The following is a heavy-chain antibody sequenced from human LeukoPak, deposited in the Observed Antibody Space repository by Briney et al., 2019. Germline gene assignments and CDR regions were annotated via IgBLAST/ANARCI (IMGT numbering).Heavy chain of an antibody. V-gene: IGHV4-34*01. D-gene: IGHD6-19*01. CDR3: ASLEYSSGWYYGAYYGMDV. J-gene: IGHJ6*02. CDR1: GGSFSGYY. CDR2: INHSGST. Sequence: SETLFLTCAVYGGSFSGYYWSWIRQPPGEGLEWIGEINHSGSTSYNPSLKSRVTISVDTSKNQFSLKLSSVTAADTAVYYCASLEYSSGWYYGAYYGMDVWGQWTTVTVSS.